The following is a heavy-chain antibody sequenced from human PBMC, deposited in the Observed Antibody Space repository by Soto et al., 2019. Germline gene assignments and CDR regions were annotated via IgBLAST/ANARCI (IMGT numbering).Heavy chain of an antibody. CDR3: AKGPWHLAHGHYFDY. V-gene: IGHV3-30*18. CDR1: GFTFSSYA. J-gene: IGHJ4*02. Sequence: QVQVVESGGGAVQPGRSLRLSCAASGFTFSSYAMHWVRQAPGKGLEWVAGISYDGSTIYYVDSVKGRFTVSRDNSKNTLYLHMNSLRSEDTAVYSCAKGPWHLAHGHYFDYWGQGTLVTVSS. D-gene: IGHD5-12*01. CDR2: ISYDGSTI.